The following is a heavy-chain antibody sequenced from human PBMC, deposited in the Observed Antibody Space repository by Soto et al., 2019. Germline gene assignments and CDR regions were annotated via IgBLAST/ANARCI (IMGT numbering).Heavy chain of an antibody. J-gene: IGHJ3*02. CDR1: GYTFTSYG. Sequence: RASVKVSCKASGYTFTSYGISWVRQAPGQGLEWMGWISAYNGNTNYAQKLQGRVTMTTDTSTSTAYMELRSLRPDDTAVYYCARDKYYYDSSGTGGAFDIWGQGTMVTVSS. D-gene: IGHD3-22*01. CDR3: ARDKYYYDSSGTGGAFDI. CDR2: ISAYNGNT. V-gene: IGHV1-18*01.